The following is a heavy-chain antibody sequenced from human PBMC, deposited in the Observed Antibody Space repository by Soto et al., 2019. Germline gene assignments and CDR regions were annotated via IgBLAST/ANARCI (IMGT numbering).Heavy chain of an antibody. D-gene: IGHD5-18*01. V-gene: IGHV1-69*12. J-gene: IGHJ4*02. CDR2: IIPIFGTA. CDR3: ARDVTADTAMGLFDY. Sequence: QVQLVQSGAEVKKPGSSVKVSCKASGGTFSSYAISWVRQAPGQGLEWMGGIIPIFGTANYAQKFQGRVTITADESTSTAYMELSSLRSEAAAVYYCARDVTADTAMGLFDYWGQGTLVTVSS. CDR1: GGTFSSYA.